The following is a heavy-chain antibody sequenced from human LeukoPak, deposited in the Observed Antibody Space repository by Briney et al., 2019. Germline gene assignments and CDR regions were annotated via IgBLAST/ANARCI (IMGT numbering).Heavy chain of an antibody. CDR3: AKDGGSGSYYSALRYFDC. J-gene: IGHJ4*02. D-gene: IGHD3-10*01. CDR1: GFTFSSYG. V-gene: IGHV3-30*18. CDR2: ISYDGSNE. Sequence: GGSLRLSCAASGFTFSSYGIHWVRQAPGKGLEWVAVISYDGSNEYYADSVKGRFTVPRDNSKITLYLQMNSLRAEDTAVYYCAKDGGSGSYYSALRYFDCWGQGTLVTVSS.